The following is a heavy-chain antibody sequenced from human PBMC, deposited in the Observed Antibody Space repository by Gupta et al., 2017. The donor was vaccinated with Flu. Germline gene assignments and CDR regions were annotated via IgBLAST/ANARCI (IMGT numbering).Heavy chain of an antibody. J-gene: IGHJ5*02. CDR2: ISLDGRTT. Sequence: EVHLVESGGGLVQPGGSLRLSCAASGFIFSNHWMHWVRQAPGKGLVWVSRISLDGRTTREADSVKGRFTISRDNAKNTLYLQMNSLRAEDTAVYYWSREVLNNWLDPWGQGTLVTVSS. CDR3: SREVLNNWLDP. V-gene: IGHV3-74*01. CDR1: GFIFSNHW.